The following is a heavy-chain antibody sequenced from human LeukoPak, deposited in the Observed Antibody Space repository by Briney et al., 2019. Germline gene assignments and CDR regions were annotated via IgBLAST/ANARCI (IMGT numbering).Heavy chain of an antibody. D-gene: IGHD6-19*01. J-gene: IGHJ6*02. CDR2: ISYEGINK. CDR1: GFTFSGYA. V-gene: IGHV3-30-3*01. CDR3: ARDVAGEVVRGGAYGMDV. Sequence: PGRSLRLSCAASGFTFSGYAMHWVRQAPGKGLEEVASISYEGINKYYADSVKGRFTISRDNSKKTLYLDMNSLRADDTAMYYCARDVAGEVVRGGAYGMDVWGQGTTVTVTS.